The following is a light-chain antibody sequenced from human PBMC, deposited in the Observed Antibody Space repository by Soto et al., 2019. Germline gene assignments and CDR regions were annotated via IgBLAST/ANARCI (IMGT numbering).Light chain of an antibody. CDR3: QTWGTGFLV. J-gene: IGLJ3*02. CDR1: SGHSRYA. V-gene: IGLV4-69*01. CDR2: LNNDGSH. Sequence: QPVLTQSPSASASLGASVKVTCTLSSGHSRYAIAWHQQQPEKGPRYLMKLNNDGSHNKGDGIPDRFSGSSSGAERYLTISSLQSEDEADYYCQTWGTGFLVFGGGTKLTVL.